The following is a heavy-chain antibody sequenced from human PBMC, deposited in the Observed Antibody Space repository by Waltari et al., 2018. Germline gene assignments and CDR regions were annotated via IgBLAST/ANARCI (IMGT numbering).Heavy chain of an antibody. CDR1: GFTFRSYW. Sequence: EVQLVESGGDLVQPGGSLRLSCSASGFTFRSYWMTGVRQAPGKGLEWVANIQRDGNGKYYADSVKGRFTISRDNAKNSLYLQMNSLRAEDTAVYYCARAYSGSYETWGQGTLVTVSS. CDR2: IQRDGNGK. V-gene: IGHV3-7*01. CDR3: ARAYSGSYET. D-gene: IGHD1-26*01. J-gene: IGHJ3*01.